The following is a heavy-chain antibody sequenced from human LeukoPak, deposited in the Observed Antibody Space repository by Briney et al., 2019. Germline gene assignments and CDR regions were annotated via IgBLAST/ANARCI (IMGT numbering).Heavy chain of an antibody. J-gene: IGHJ6*03. V-gene: IGHV4-39*01. D-gene: IGHD6-13*01. CDR1: GGSISSSSYY. Sequence: SETLSLTCTVSGGSISSSSYYWGWIHQPPGKGLEWIGSIYYSGSTYYNPSLKSRVTISVDTSKNQFSLKLSSVTAADTAVYYCARRAGYSSSWYRKPHNYYYYMDVWGKGTTVTVSS. CDR2: IYYSGST. CDR3: ARRAGYSSSWYRKPHNYYYYMDV.